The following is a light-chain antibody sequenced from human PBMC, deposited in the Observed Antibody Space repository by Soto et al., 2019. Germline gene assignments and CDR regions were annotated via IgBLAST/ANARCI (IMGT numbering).Light chain of an antibody. CDR3: GCSAVSINPYV. Sequence: QSVLTQPPSASGSPGQSVTISSTGTSGDVGGYNYVSWYQQHPGKAPKLMIYDVNKRPSGVSVRVSGSKSGNTASPTVSGLQAVGEVYYYCGCSAVSINPYVCGTGTKFTVL. CDR2: DVN. J-gene: IGLJ1*01. V-gene: IGLV2-8*01. CDR1: SGDVGGYNY.